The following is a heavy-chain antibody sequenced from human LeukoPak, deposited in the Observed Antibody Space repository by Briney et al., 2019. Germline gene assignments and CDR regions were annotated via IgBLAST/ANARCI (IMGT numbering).Heavy chain of an antibody. V-gene: IGHV3-23*05. CDR3: AKRSISGYSSSWYYFDY. CDR2: IAHSGTST. D-gene: IGHD6-13*01. Sequence: GGSLRLSCEASGFTFSSYAMGWVRQAPGKGLEWVSFIAHSGTSTYYADSVKGRFTISRDNSKNTLFLQMNSLRAEDTAVYYCAKRSISGYSSSWYYFDYWGQGTLVTVSS. CDR1: GFTFSSYA. J-gene: IGHJ4*02.